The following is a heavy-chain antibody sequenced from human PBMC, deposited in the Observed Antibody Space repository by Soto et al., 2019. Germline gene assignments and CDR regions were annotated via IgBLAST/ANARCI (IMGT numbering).Heavy chain of an antibody. CDR1: GGTFSSYA. J-gene: IGHJ6*02. Sequence: QVQLVQSGAEVKKPGSSVKVSCKASGGTFSSYAISWVRQAPGHGLEWMGGIIPIFGTANYAQKFQGRVTFTADESTSTADMELSSLRSEDTAVYYCARGSANCGGDCYNYYYYGMDVWGQGTTVTVSS. D-gene: IGHD2-21*02. CDR3: ARGSANCGGDCYNYYYYGMDV. CDR2: IIPIFGTA. V-gene: IGHV1-69*12.